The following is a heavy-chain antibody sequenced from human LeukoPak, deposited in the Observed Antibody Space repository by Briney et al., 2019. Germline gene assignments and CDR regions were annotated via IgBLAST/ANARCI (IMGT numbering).Heavy chain of an antibody. Sequence: QTGGSLRLSCEASGFMFSSYWMNWVRQAPGKGLEWVANIKQGGSERNYVDSVKGRFTISRDNAKNSLFLQMDSLRAEDTAVYYCAMAGYSDGPFDFDYWGQGTLVTVSS. V-gene: IGHV3-7*01. CDR2: IKQGGSER. CDR3: AMAGYSDGPFDFDY. D-gene: IGHD5-18*01. J-gene: IGHJ4*02. CDR1: GFMFSSYW.